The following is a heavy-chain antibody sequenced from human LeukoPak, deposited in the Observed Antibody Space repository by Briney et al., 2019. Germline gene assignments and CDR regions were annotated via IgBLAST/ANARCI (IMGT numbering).Heavy chain of an antibody. D-gene: IGHD6-13*01. CDR2: ISWNSGSI. J-gene: IGHJ4*02. V-gene: IGHV3-9*01. CDR1: GFTFDDYA. CDR3: ARGGGSSSWNRGKLDY. Sequence: GRSLRLSCAASGFTFDDYAMHWVRQAPGKGLEWVSGISWNSGSIGYADSVKGRFTISRDNAKNSLYLQMNSLRAEDTAVYYCARGGGSSSWNRGKLDYWGQGTLVTVSS.